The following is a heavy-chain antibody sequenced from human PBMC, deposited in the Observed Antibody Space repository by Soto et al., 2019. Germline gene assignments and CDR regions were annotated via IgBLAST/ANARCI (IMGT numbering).Heavy chain of an antibody. CDR1: GFSFNEAW. CDR2: IKTSAGGGAT. V-gene: IGHV3-15*07. CDR3: TTGSVEGI. Sequence: EVQLVESAGGLVKPGGSLRLSCVASGFSFNEAWMNCVRQAPGEGLEWVGRIKTSAGGGATDYAARVQGRFTITRDDSKNDVYLHMNSLRTEDTAIYYCTTGSVEGIWGQGTTVTVSS. D-gene: IGHD2-15*01. J-gene: IGHJ6*02.